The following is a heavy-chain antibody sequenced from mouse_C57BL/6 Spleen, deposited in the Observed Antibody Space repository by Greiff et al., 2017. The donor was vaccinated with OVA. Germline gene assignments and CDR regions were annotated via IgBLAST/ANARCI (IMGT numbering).Heavy chain of an antibody. CDR2: INPNNGGT. Sequence: EVKLQQSGPELVKPGASVKISCKASGYTFTDYYMNWVKQSHGKSLEWIGDINPNNGGTSYNQKFKGKATLTVDKSSSTAYMELRSLTSEDSAVYYCARSGIYYGLFDYWGQGTTLTVSS. CDR3: ARSGIYYGLFDY. J-gene: IGHJ2*01. CDR1: GYTFTDYY. D-gene: IGHD2-1*01. V-gene: IGHV1-26*01.